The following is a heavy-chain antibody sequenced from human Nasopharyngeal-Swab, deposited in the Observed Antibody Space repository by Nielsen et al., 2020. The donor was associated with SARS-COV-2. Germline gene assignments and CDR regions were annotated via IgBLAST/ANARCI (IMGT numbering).Heavy chain of an antibody. CDR2: SRNKANSYTT. CDR3: ARDLSSIWTSGLGV. D-gene: IGHD6-13*01. CDR1: GFTFSAHY. V-gene: IGHV3-72*01. J-gene: IGHJ6*02. Sequence: GESLKISCAASGFTFSAHYMDWVRQAPGKGLEWVGRSRNKANSYTTEYAASVKGRFTISRDDSKNSLYLQMNSLRTEDTALYYCARDLSSIWTSGLGVWGQGTTVIVSS.